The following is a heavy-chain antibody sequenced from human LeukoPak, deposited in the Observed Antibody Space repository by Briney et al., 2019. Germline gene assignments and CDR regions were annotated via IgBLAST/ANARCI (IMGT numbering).Heavy chain of an antibody. J-gene: IGHJ4*02. CDR3: ARGSEDGSGSYYDY. D-gene: IGHD3-10*01. Sequence: SETLSLTCTVSGGSISSSSYYWGWIRQPPGKGLEWIGSLYYSGSTYYNPSLKSRVTVSVDTSKNQFSLKLSSVTAADTAVYYCARGSEDGSGSYYDYWGQGTLVTVSS. V-gene: IGHV4-39*07. CDR2: LYYSGST. CDR1: GGSISSSSYY.